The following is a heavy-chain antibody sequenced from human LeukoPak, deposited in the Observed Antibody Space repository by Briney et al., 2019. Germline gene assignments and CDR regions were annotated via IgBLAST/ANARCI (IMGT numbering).Heavy chain of an antibody. CDR1: GFTFSSYA. CDR3: APGEAWLAKVDY. Sequence: PTGGSLRLSCAASGFTFSSYAMHWVRQAPGKGLEWVAVISYDGSNKYYADSVKGRFTISRDNSKNTLYLQMNSLRAEDTAVYYCAPGEAWLAKVDYWGQGTLVTVSS. D-gene: IGHD6-19*01. V-gene: IGHV3-30-3*01. J-gene: IGHJ4*02. CDR2: ISYDGSNK.